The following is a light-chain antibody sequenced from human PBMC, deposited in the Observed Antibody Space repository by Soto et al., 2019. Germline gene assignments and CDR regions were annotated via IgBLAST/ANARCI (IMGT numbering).Light chain of an antibody. CDR2: DVA. Sequence: QSALTQPASVSDSPGQSITISCTGTSSDVGGSNFVSWYQQHPGKPPKLIIYDVANRPSGVSNRFSGSKSGSTASLIISRLQTEDEADYYCVSYAGSSTLVVFGGGTKLTVL. CDR3: VSYAGSSTLVV. J-gene: IGLJ2*01. CDR1: SSDVGGSNF. V-gene: IGLV2-14*03.